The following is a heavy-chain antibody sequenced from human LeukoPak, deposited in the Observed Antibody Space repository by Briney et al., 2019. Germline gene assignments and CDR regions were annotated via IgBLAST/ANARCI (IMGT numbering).Heavy chain of an antibody. Sequence: SETLSLTCAVYGGSFSGYYWSWIRQPPGRGLEWIGEINHSGSTNYNPSLKSRVTISVDTSKNQFSLKLSSVTAADTAVYYGARGIADRRYYYYNMDVWGKGTTVTVSS. J-gene: IGHJ6*03. CDR2: INHSGST. D-gene: IGHD6-6*01. CDR1: GGSFSGYY. V-gene: IGHV4-34*01. CDR3: ARGIADRRYYYYNMDV.